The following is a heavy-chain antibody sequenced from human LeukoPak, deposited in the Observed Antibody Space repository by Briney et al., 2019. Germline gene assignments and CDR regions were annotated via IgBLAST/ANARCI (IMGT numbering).Heavy chain of an antibody. CDR3: ASGLGESTYYYYMDV. CDR2: INPNSGGT. Sequence: GASVKVSCKASGYTFTGYYMHWVRQAPGQGLEWMGWINPNSGGTNYAQKFQGRVTMTRDTSISTAYMELSRLRSDDTAVYYCASGLGESTYYYYMDVWGKGTTVTISS. CDR1: GYTFTGYY. V-gene: IGHV1-2*02. J-gene: IGHJ6*03. D-gene: IGHD3-16*01.